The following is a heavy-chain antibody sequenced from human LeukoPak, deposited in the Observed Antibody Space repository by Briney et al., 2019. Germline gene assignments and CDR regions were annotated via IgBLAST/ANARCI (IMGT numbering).Heavy chain of an antibody. Sequence: SVKVSCKASGGTFSPYAMNWVRQAPGQGLEWMGDIVPIFGVANYAQKFQGRVTISADDSTGTYYMEMSGLRSDDTAVYYCARDVGPKEPAFDLWGQGTKVTISS. CDR3: ARDVGPKEPAFDL. J-gene: IGHJ3*01. V-gene: IGHV1-69*01. CDR2: IVPIFGVA. D-gene: IGHD1-14*01. CDR1: GGTFSPYA.